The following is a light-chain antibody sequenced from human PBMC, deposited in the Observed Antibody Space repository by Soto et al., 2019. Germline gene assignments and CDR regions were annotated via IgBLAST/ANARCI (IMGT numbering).Light chain of an antibody. CDR1: SSDVGGYDY. J-gene: IGLJ1*01. CDR3: SSYTSSSTLV. Sequence: QSALTQPASVCGSPGQSITISCTGTSSDVGGYDYVSWYQHHPGKAPKLMIYDVSNRPSGVSNRFSGSKSGNTASLTISGLQAEDEADYYCSSYTSSSTLVFGTGTKVTVL. V-gene: IGLV2-14*03. CDR2: DVS.